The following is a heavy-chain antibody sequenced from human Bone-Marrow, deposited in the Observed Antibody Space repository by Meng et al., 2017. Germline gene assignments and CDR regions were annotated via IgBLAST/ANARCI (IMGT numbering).Heavy chain of an antibody. CDR2: IYPGDSDT. Sequence: KVFCKGSGYRFTDYWIAWVRQMPGKGLEWMGIIYPGDSDTRYSPSFQGQVTISADKSISTAYLQWSSLKASDTAMYYCARSFAVAALGGSDIWGQGTMVTVSS. J-gene: IGHJ3*02. CDR3: ARSFAVAALGGSDI. D-gene: IGHD6-13*01. V-gene: IGHV5-51*01. CDR1: GYRFTDYW.